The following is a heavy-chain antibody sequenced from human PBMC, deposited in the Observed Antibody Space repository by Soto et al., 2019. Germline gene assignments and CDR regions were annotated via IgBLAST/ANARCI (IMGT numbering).Heavy chain of an antibody. D-gene: IGHD3-3*01. V-gene: IGHV1-3*01. CDR3: ASTSGYYMGGFDY. CDR1: GYTSTNYG. J-gene: IGHJ4*02. Sequence: ASVKVSCKASGYTSTNYGMHWVRQAPGQRLEWMGWINAGSGNTKYSQKFQGRITMTRDTSAGTAYMELSSLRSEDTAVYYCASTSGYYMGGFDYWGQGTLVTVSS. CDR2: INAGSGNT.